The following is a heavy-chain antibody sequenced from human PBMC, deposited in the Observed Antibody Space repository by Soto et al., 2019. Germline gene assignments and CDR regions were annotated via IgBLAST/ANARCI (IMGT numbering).Heavy chain of an antibody. D-gene: IGHD1-26*01. CDR3: ARHWELPDAFDI. CDR1: GGSISSSSYY. J-gene: IGHJ3*02. CDR2: IDYSGST. Sequence: QLQLQESGPGLVKPSETLSLTCTVSGGSISSSSYYWGWIRQPPGKGLEWIGSIDYSGSTYYNPSLKSRVTISVDTSKNQFSLKLSSVTAADTAVYYCARHWELPDAFDIWGQGTMVTVSS. V-gene: IGHV4-39*01.